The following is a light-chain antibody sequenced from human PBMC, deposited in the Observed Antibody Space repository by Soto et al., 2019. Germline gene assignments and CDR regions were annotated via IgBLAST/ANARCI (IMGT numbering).Light chain of an antibody. V-gene: IGKV1-5*03. CDR3: QQYNSYPWT. CDR1: QTISSW. J-gene: IGKJ1*01. Sequence: DIQMTQSPSTLSASVGDRVTITCRASQTISSWLAWYQQKPGKAPNLLIYKASSLQSRVPSRFTGSGSGTEFTLTISSLQPDDFETYYCQQYNSYPWTFGQGTTVEIK. CDR2: KAS.